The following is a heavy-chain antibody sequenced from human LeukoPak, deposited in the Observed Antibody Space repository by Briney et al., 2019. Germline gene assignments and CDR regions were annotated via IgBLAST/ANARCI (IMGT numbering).Heavy chain of an antibody. CDR2: ISTGGGAT. CDR1: GFTLCGLL. J-gene: IGHJ4*02. V-gene: IGHV3-23*01. CDR3: ARADPYSRSRYRGIDY. Sequence: GGSLRLSGWASGFTLCGLLRPCVRQAPGKGLEWVSAISTGGGATYYAASVKGRFTISRDHSKHTLYLQMNCLRAEDTAVYYCARADPYSRSRYRGIDYWGQGTLVTVSS. D-gene: IGHD6-13*01.